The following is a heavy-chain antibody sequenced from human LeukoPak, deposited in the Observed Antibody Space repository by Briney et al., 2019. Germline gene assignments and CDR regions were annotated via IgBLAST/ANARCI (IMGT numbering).Heavy chain of an antibody. CDR2: ISSSSKYI. J-gene: IGHJ4*02. Sequence: GGSLRLSCAASGFTFSNYWMGWVRQAPGKGLEWVSSISSSSKYIYYADSVKGRFTISRDNAKNSPYLQMNSLRAEDTAVYYCAREPFWSGYYSNLHFDYWGQGTLVTVSS. D-gene: IGHD3-3*01. CDR1: GFTFSNYW. CDR3: AREPFWSGYYSNLHFDY. V-gene: IGHV3-21*01.